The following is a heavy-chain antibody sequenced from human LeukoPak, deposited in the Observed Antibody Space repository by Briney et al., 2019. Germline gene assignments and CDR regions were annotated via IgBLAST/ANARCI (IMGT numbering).Heavy chain of an antibody. CDR1: GFTFSSYA. V-gene: IGHV3-23*01. J-gene: IGHJ4*02. Sequence: GGSLRLSCAASGFTFSSYAMSWVRQAPGKGLEWVSAISGSGGSTYYADSVKGRFTISRDNSKNTLYLQMNSLRAGDTAVYYCAKKTRHYYDSSGYLGQFSIDYWGQGTLVTVSS. D-gene: IGHD3-22*01. CDR3: AKKTRHYYDSSGYLGQFSIDY. CDR2: ISGSGGST.